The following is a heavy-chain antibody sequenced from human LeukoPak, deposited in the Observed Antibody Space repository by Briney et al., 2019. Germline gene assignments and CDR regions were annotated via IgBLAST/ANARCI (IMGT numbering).Heavy chain of an antibody. D-gene: IGHD1-26*01. CDR2: IYTSGST. CDR3: AREGPYSGSYRDAFDI. CDR1: GGSISSYY. Sequence: PSETLSLTCTVSGGSISSYYWGWIRQPPGKGLEWIGRIYTSGSTNYNPSLKSRVTMSVDTSKNQFSLKLSSVTAADTAVYYCAREGPYSGSYRDAFDIWGQGTMVTVSS. J-gene: IGHJ3*02. V-gene: IGHV4-4*07.